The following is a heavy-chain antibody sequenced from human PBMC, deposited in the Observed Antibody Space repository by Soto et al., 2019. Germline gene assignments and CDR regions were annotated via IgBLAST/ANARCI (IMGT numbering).Heavy chain of an antibody. CDR3: ARSDHYYYDSSGYWDH. Sequence: SDTLSLTCDVYGWSFRGYIWTWILQTPGKGLQWIGQINHSGSANYNPSLKSRVTISVHTSNSQFSLELSSVTAADTAVYYCARSDHYYYDSSGYWDHWGQGTLVTVS. CDR1: GWSFRGYI. CDR2: INHSGSA. J-gene: IGHJ4*02. D-gene: IGHD3-22*01. V-gene: IGHV4-34*01.